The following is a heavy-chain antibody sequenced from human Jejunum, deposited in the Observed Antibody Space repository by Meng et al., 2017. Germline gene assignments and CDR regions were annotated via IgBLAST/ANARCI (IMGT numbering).Heavy chain of an antibody. CDR2: INTNTGNA. CDR1: GYTFSSQP. Sequence: VQSAAEVKEPGSSGKVSCKASGYTFSSQPLNWVRQAPGQGLEWIGWINTNTGNANYGPDFTGRFVFSLDTSVSTAYLQISSLSAEDTAVYYCARHTGNLGLDYWGQGTLVTVSS. V-gene: IGHV7-4-1*02. D-gene: IGHD4-23*01. CDR3: ARHTGNLGLDY. J-gene: IGHJ4*02.